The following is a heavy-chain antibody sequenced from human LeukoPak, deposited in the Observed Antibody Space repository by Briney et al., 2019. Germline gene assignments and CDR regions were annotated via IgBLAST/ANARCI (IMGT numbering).Heavy chain of an antibody. D-gene: IGHD6-6*01. CDR2: ISGSGGST. V-gene: IGHV3-23*01. J-gene: IGHJ4*02. CDR3: AKDQGYSSSYHFDY. Sequence: GGSLRLSCAASGFTFSSYAMSWVRQAPGKGLEWVSAISGSGGSTYYADSVKGRFTISRDNSKNTLHLQMNSLRAEDTAVYYCAKDQGYSSSYHFDYWGQGTLVTVSS. CDR1: GFTFSSYA.